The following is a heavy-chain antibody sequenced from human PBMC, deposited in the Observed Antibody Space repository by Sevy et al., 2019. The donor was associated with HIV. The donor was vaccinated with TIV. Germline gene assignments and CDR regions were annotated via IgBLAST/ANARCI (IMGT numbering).Heavy chain of an antibody. CDR1: GFTFSSYS. J-gene: IGHJ6*02. V-gene: IGHV3-48*02. CDR2: ISSSSTI. CDR3: ARTSGDSSGYYYGIFRNYYYGMDV. D-gene: IGHD3-22*01. Sequence: GGSLRLSCAASGFTFSSYSMNWVRQAPGKGLEWASYISSSSTIYYADSVKGRFTISRDNAKNSLYLQMNSLRDEDTAVYYCARTSGDSSGYYYGIFRNYYYGMDVWGQGTTVTVSS.